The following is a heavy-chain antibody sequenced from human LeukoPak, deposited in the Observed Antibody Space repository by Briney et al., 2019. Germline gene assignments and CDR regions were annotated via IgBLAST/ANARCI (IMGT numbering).Heavy chain of an antibody. CDR1: GGTFSSYA. V-gene: IGHV1-69*13. CDR2: TIPIFGTA. J-gene: IGHJ6*02. CDR3: AREVPSGYCSGGSCSHYYYYGMDV. Sequence: SVTVSCKASGGTFSSYAISWVRQAPGQGLEWMGGTIPIFGTANYAQKFQGRVTITADESTSTAYMELSSLRSEDTAVYYCAREVPSGYCSGGSCSHYYYYGMDVWGQGTTVTVSS. D-gene: IGHD2-15*01.